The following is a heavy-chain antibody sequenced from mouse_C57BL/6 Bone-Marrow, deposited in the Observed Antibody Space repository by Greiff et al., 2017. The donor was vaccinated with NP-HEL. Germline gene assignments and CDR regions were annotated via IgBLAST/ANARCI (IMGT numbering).Heavy chain of an antibody. CDR3: ARRITTVVATRDYAMDY. D-gene: IGHD1-1*01. V-gene: IGHV5-12*01. CDR2: ISNGGGST. Sequence: DVMLVESGGGLVQPGGSLKLSCAASGFTFSDYYMYWVRQTPEKRLEWVAYISNGGGSTYYPDTVKGRFTISRDNAKNTLYLQMSRLKSEDTAMYYCARRITTVVATRDYAMDYWGQGTSVTVSS. J-gene: IGHJ4*01. CDR1: GFTFSDYY.